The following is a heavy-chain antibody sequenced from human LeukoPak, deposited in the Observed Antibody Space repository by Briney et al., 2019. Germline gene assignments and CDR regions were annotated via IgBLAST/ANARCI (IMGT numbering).Heavy chain of an antibody. CDR1: GFTFSSYA. D-gene: IGHD6-6*01. J-gene: IGHJ5*02. V-gene: IGHV3-30-3*01. Sequence: GGSLRLSCAASGFTFSSYAMHWVRQAPGKGLEWVAVISYDGSNKYYADSVKGRFTISRDNSKNTLYLQMNSLRAEDTAVYYCARDPLSYSSSSGWNWFDPWGQGTLVTVS. CDR2: ISYDGSNK. CDR3: ARDPLSYSSSSGWNWFDP.